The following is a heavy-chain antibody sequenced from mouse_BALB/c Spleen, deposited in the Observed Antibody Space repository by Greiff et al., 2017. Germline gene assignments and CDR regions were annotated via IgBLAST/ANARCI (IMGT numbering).Heavy chain of an antibody. V-gene: IGHV1-18*01. D-gene: IGHD1-1*01. J-gene: IGHJ4*01. CDR3: ARATTVVAPGLDD. CDR1: GYTFTDYN. Sequence: VQLQQSGPELVKPGASVKIPCTASGYTFTDYNMDWVQQSHGKSLEWIGDINPNNGGTIYNQKFKGKATLTVDKSSSTAYMELRSLTSEDTAVYYCARATTVVAPGLDDWGQGTSVTVSS. CDR2: INPNNGGT.